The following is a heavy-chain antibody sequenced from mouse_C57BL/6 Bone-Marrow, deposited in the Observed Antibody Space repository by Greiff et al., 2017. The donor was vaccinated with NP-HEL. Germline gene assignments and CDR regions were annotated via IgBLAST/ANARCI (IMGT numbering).Heavy chain of an antibody. CDR1: GYSITSGYY. Sequence: EVKLMESGPGLVKPFQSLSLTFSFTGYSITSGYYWNWLRLFPGNKLEWLGYISYDGSNNYNPSLKNRILITRDTSKHQHFRKLNSVTTDVTDTYCCALLRWAYWGQGTLVTVSA. CDR3: ALLRWAY. J-gene: IGHJ3*01. V-gene: IGHV3-6*01. D-gene: IGHD1-1*01. CDR2: ISYDGSN.